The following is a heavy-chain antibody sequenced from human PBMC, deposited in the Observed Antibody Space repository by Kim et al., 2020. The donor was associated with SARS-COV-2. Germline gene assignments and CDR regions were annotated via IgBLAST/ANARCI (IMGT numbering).Heavy chain of an antibody. V-gene: IGHV1-2*06. CDR1: GYTFTGYY. CDR2: ISPNSGGT. J-gene: IGHJ4*02. Sequence: ASVKVSCKASGYTFTGYYMHWVRQAPGQGLEWMGRISPNSGGTNYAQKFQGRVTMTRDTSISTAYMELSRLRSDDTAVYYCARDQVGFPNSFEAGYWGQGTLVTVSS. CDR3: ARDQVGFPNSFEAGY. D-gene: IGHD1-26*01.